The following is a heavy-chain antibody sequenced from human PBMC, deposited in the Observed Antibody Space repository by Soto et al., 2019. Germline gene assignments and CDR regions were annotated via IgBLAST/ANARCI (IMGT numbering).Heavy chain of an antibody. J-gene: IGHJ2*01. CDR3: GSVRQGFWYFDL. CDR2: INGDGRTT. CDR1: GFTLSNYG. V-gene: IGHV3-74*01. Sequence: EEHLVESGGVLGQPGGSLRLSCAASGFTLSNYGMHWVRQAPGKGLLWVSRINGDGRTTSYAVSVRGRFTISRDNPKNIVYLQMNSLTAEDTAVYYCGSVRQGFWYFDLWGRGTLVTVSS.